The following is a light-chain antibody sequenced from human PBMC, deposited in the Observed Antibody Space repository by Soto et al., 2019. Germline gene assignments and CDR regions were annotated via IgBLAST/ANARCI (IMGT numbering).Light chain of an antibody. CDR2: GAS. V-gene: IGKV3-15*01. CDR1: QSVGIN. CDR3: HQYNDGGT. Sequence: ETVMTQSPAILSVSPGERVTLLCRASQSVGINLAWYQQKPGQPPRLFIYGASTKAPDTPARFSGSGSGTQFTLAISSLQSEDFAVYYCHQYNDGGTFGQGTKLDFK. J-gene: IGKJ2*01.